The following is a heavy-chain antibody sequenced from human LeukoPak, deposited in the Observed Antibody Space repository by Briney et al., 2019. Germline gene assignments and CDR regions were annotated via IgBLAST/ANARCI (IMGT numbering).Heavy chain of an antibody. CDR1: GGSISTTTNS. V-gene: IGHV4-39*01. J-gene: IGHJ5*02. CDR3: VRLVKKNWFDP. D-gene: IGHD6-19*01. Sequence: SETLSLTCNVSGGSISTTTNSWGWAWIRQRPTKGLEWIGSIYYGVSPYYTSSLKNRVTISVDTSKNQFSLKLASLTAADTAVYYCVRLVKKNWFDPWGQGTLVTVSS. CDR2: IYYGVSP.